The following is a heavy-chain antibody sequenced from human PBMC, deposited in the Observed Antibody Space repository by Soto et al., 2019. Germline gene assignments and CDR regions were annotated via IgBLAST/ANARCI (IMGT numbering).Heavy chain of an antibody. CDR3: ARTYSGYDWCTDY. CDR1: GGSISSSSYY. D-gene: IGHD5-12*01. CDR2: IYYSGST. J-gene: IGHJ4*02. V-gene: IGHV4-39*01. Sequence: SEILSLTCTVSGGSISSSSYYWGWIRQPPGKGLEWIGSIYYSGSTYYNPSLKSRVTISVDTSKNQFSLKLSSVTAADTAVYYCARTYSGYDWCTDYWGQGTLVTVSS.